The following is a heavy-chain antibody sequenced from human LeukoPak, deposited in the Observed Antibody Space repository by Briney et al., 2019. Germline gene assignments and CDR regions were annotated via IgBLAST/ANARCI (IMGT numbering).Heavy chain of an antibody. D-gene: IGHD1-14*01. CDR3: ARGEKPETLAGPTDYYDYYGMDV. J-gene: IGHJ6*02. Sequence: ASVKVSCKASGYTFTGYYMHWVRQAPGQGLEWMAWINPNSGGTKYAQKFQGRVTMTRDTSISTAYMELSRLRSDDTAVYYCARGEKPETLAGPTDYYDYYGMDVWGQGTTVTVSS. V-gene: IGHV1-2*02. CDR2: INPNSGGT. CDR1: GYTFTGYY.